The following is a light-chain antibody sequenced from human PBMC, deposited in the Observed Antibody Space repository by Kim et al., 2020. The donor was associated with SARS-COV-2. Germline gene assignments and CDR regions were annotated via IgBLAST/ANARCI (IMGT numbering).Light chain of an antibody. CDR3: QQYFDFPYT. V-gene: IGKV1D-8*02. J-gene: IGKJ2*01. CDR1: QNIARY. Sequence: SASPGDKVTITCRLTQNIARYLAWFQQRPGKAPQLLIYAAYTLHTVAPSRFSGSGSGTDFTLTINPLQSEDSATYFCQQYFDFPYTFGQGTKLEI. CDR2: AAY.